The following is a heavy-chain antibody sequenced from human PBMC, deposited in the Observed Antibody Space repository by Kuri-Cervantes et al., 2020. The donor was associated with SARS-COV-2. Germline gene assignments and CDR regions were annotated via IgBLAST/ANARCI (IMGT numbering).Heavy chain of an antibody. J-gene: IGHJ6*02. D-gene: IGHD2-15*01. V-gene: IGHV3-33*08. CDR3: ARSFRYCSGGSCYDYYYGMDV. CDR2: ISFDGTKK. Sequence: GESLKISCAASGFPFDTYGIHWVRQAPGKGLEWVAVISFDGTKKYYADSVKGRFTISRDNSKNTLYLQMNSLRAEDTAVYYCARSFRYCSGGSCYDYYYGMDVWGQGTTVTVSS. CDR1: GFPFDTYG.